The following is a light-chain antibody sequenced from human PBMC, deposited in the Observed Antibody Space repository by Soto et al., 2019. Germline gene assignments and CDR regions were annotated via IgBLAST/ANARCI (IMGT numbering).Light chain of an antibody. Sequence: EVVLTQSPGTLSLSPGERVTLSCRASQSIINNYLAWYQQTPGQAPRLLIYGSSDRATGIPDRFSGSGSGTHFTLTISRLEPEDCAVYYCHQYGSSPPYTFGQGTKVEI. CDR3: HQYGSSPPYT. V-gene: IGKV3-20*01. CDR1: QSIINNY. J-gene: IGKJ2*01. CDR2: GSS.